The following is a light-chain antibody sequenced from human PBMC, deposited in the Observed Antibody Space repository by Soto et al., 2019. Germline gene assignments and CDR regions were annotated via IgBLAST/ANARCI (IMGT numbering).Light chain of an antibody. CDR2: DVS. Sequence: QSALTQPASVSGSPGQSITISCTGTSSDFGGYNYVSWYQQHPGKAPKLMIYDVSNRPSGVSNRFSGSKSGNTASLTISGLQAEDEAAYYCSSYTSSSTLDVFGTGTKHTVL. V-gene: IGLV2-14*01. CDR1: SSDFGGYNY. CDR3: SSYTSSSTLDV. J-gene: IGLJ1*01.